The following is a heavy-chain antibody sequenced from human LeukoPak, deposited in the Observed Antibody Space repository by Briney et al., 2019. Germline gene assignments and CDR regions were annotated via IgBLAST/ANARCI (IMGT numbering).Heavy chain of an antibody. V-gene: IGHV1-69*13. CDR3: ARAGSSWYQDDAFDI. J-gene: IGHJ3*02. D-gene: IGHD6-13*01. CDR1: GYTFTSYG. Sequence: ASVTVSCKASGYTFTSYGISWVRQAPGQGLEWMGGIIPIFGTANYAQKFQGRVTITADESTSTAYMELSSLRSEDTAVYYCARAGSSWYQDDAFDIWGQGTMVTVSS. CDR2: IIPIFGTA.